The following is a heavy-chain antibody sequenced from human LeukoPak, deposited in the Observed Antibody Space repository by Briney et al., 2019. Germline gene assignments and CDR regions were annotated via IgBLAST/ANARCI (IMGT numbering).Heavy chain of an antibody. V-gene: IGHV1-69*13. CDR2: IIPIFGTA. CDR3: ARDPCDSSGYYEVTYYGMDV. D-gene: IGHD3-22*01. CDR1: GGTFSSYA. J-gene: IGHJ6*02. Sequence: GASVKVSCKASGGTFSSYAISWVRRAPGQGLEWMGGIIPIFGTANYAQKFQGRVTITADESTSTAYMELSSLRSEGTAVYYCARDPCDSSGYYEVTYYGMDVWGQGTTVTVSS.